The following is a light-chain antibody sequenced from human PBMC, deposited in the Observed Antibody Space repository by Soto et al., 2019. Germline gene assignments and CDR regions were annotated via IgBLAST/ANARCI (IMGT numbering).Light chain of an antibody. CDR2: AAS. CDR3: QQYGDSPLT. J-gene: IGKJ3*01. V-gene: IGKV3-20*01. CDR1: QSVTVNS. Sequence: EILFTRSPSTPSLSPGGGVTLSCRASQSVTVNSLAWYQQKPGQAPRLLIYAASTRAAAVPDRFTGSGSGTDFALTISRLEPEDFGVYYCQQYGDSPLTSGPGTKV.